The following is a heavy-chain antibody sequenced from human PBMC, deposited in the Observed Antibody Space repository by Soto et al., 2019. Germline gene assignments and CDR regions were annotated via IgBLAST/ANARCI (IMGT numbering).Heavy chain of an antibody. D-gene: IGHD2-15*01. Sequence: EVQLVESGGDLVQPGGSLRLSCAASGFTFGIYAMTWVRQAPGKGLEWVSTISATGGSTFYADSVKGRFTISRDNSKNTLYLQMNSLRAEDTAIYYCAKDLSSYYYFDFWGQGTLVTVSS. CDR3: AKDLSSYYYFDF. CDR1: GFTFGIYA. V-gene: IGHV3-23*04. CDR2: ISATGGST. J-gene: IGHJ4*02.